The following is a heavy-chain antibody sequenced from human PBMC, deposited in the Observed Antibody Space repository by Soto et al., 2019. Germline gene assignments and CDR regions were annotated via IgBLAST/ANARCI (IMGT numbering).Heavy chain of an antibody. J-gene: IGHJ4*02. Sequence: EVQLLESGGGLVQPGGSLRLSCAASGFTFSSYAMSWVRQAPGKGLEWVSAVSGSGGSTYYADSVKGRFTISRDNSKNTLNLPMNSLRAKDTAVYYCAPHLWFGELYYWGQGTLVTVSS. CDR2: VSGSGGST. D-gene: IGHD3-10*01. V-gene: IGHV3-23*01. CDR3: APHLWFGELYY. CDR1: GFTFSSYA.